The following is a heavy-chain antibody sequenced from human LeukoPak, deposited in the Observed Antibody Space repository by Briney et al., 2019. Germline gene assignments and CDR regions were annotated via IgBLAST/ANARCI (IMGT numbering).Heavy chain of an antibody. V-gene: IGHV1-69*13. Sequence: ASVKVPCKASGGTFSSYAISWVRQAPGQGLEWMGGIIPIFGTANYAQKFQGRVTITADESTSTAYMELSSLRSEDTAVYYCARDRPYGGYGMDVWGQGTTVTVSS. CDR3: ARDRPYGGYGMDV. J-gene: IGHJ6*02. CDR2: IIPIFGTA. CDR1: GGTFSSYA. D-gene: IGHD6-6*01.